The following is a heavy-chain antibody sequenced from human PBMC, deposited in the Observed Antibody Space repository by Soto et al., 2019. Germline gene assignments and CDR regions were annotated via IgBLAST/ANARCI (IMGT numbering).Heavy chain of an antibody. V-gene: IGHV4-4*02. J-gene: IGHJ4*02. CDR3: XXXXXXXXXSWYEDY. D-gene: IGHD6-13*01. CDR2: IYHSGST. CDR1: GGSIXXXXX. Sequence: QVQLQESGPGLVKPSGTLSLTCAVSGGSIXXXXXXSWVRQPXXXXLEWIGEIYHSGSTNYNPSLKSRVTIXXXXXXXXXXXXXXXXXXXXXXXXXXXXXXXXXXXSWYEDYWGQGTLVTVSS.